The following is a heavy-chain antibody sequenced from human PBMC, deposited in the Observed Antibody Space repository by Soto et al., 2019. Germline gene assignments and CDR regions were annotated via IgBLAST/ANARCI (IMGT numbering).Heavy chain of an antibody. CDR1: GGSISSSNW. D-gene: IGHD6-19*01. V-gene: IGHV4-4*02. J-gene: IGHJ6*02. CDR2: IYHSGST. Sequence: PSETLSLTCAVSGGSISSSNWWSWVRQPPGKGLEWIGEIYHSGSTNYNPSLKSRVTISVDKSKNQFSLKLSSVTAADTAVYYCARVSIAVAGHTYYYYGMDVWGQGTMVTVSS. CDR3: ARVSIAVAGHTYYYYGMDV.